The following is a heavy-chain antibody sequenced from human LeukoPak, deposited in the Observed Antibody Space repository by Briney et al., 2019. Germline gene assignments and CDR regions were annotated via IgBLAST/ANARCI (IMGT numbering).Heavy chain of an antibody. CDR1: GGSVSDYY. D-gene: IGHD7-27*01. V-gene: IGHV4-59*02. J-gene: IGHJ4*02. CDR2: IYHTGST. Sequence: SETLSLTCTISGGSVSDYYWSWIRQSPGKGLEWIGYIYHTGSTSYSPSLKSRVTISADTSQNQFSLKLISVTAADTAVYYCASRKLGNDYWGQGTLVTVSS. CDR3: ASRKLGNDY.